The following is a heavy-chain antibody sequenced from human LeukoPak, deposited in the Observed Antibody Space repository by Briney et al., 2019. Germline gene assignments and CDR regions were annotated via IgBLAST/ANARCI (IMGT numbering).Heavy chain of an antibody. J-gene: IGHJ3*02. CDR3: ARVRQPWAIVVVVATQGDSAFDI. CDR2: INPNSGGT. CDR1: GYTFTGYY. D-gene: IGHD2-15*01. V-gene: IGHV1-2*02. Sequence: GASVKVSRKASGYTFTGYYMHWVRQAPGQGLEWMGWINPNSGGTNYAQKFQGRVTMTRDTSISTAYMELSRLRSDDTAVYYCARVRQPWAIVVVVATQGDSAFDIWGQGTMVTVSS.